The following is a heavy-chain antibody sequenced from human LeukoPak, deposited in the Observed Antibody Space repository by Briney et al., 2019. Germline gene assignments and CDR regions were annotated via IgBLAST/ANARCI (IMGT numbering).Heavy chain of an antibody. CDR2: TSHDGNA. Sequence: SGTLSLTCAVSGGSISTNTWWSWVRQPPGKGLEWIGQTSHDGNADYTPSLKSRVTISVDKSKNRLSLKLNSVTAADSAVYYCAKHGGRYFDSWGQGTLVTVSS. J-gene: IGHJ4*02. CDR3: AKHGGRYFDS. V-gene: IGHV4-4*02. D-gene: IGHD4-23*01. CDR1: GGSISTNTW.